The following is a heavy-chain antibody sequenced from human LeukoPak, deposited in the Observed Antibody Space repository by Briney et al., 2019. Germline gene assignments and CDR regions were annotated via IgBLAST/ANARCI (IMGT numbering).Heavy chain of an antibody. CDR2: INPNSGGT. D-gene: IGHD2-2*01. CDR1: GYTFIGYY. Sequence: ASVKVSCKASGYTFIGYYMHWVRQAPGQGLEWMGWINPNSGGTNYAQKFQGRVTMTRDTSISTAYMELSRQTSDDTAVYYCARGLLYCSSTSCYGYYYYGMDVWGQGTTVTVSS. J-gene: IGHJ6*02. CDR3: ARGLLYCSSTSCYGYYYYGMDV. V-gene: IGHV1-2*02.